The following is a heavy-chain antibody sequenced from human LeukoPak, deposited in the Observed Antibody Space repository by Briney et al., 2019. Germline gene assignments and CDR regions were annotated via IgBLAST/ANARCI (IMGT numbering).Heavy chain of an antibody. J-gene: IGHJ4*02. Sequence: SETLSLTCTVPGGSISSGGYYWSWIRQHPGKGLEWIGYIYYSGSTYYNPSLKSRVTISVDTSKNQFSLKLSSVTAADTAVYYCATYCSSTSCYIDYWGQGTLVTVSS. D-gene: IGHD2-2*01. CDR3: ATYCSSTSCYIDY. CDR1: GGSISSGGYY. V-gene: IGHV4-31*03. CDR2: IYYSGST.